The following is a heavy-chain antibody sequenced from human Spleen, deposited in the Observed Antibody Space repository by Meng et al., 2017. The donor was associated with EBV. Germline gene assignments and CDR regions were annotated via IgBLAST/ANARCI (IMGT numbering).Heavy chain of an antibody. CDR3: ATNVVTEKEVFDY. CDR2: VNPSGTT. CDR1: GGSFSGFY. V-gene: IGHV4-34*01. D-gene: IGHD2-21*02. Sequence: QGQLQQWGAGLLKPSGTLSLTCAVHGGSFSGFYWTWIRQAPGKGLEWIGEVNPSGTTSYNPSLKSRVTMSVDTSKNQFSLKLNSVTAADTAVYYCATNVVTEKEVFDYWGQGTLVTVSS. J-gene: IGHJ4*02.